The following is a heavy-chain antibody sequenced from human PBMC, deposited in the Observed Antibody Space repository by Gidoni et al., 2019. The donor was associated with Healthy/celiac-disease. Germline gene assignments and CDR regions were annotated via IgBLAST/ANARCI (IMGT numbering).Heavy chain of an antibody. V-gene: IGHV4-39*07. D-gene: IGHD3-10*01. Sequence: HLQESGPGLVKPSETLSPTCTVSGGSITSNGFYWGWIRQPPGKGLQWIGNVYYVGSTSYSTALKSRVTLSIDTSKNQFSLHLKSVTAADTAVYCCARDPYYYGSGTYYYFDSWGQGTLVTVSS. CDR3: ARDPYYYGSGTYYYFDS. CDR2: VYYVGST. J-gene: IGHJ4*02. CDR1: GGSITSNGFY.